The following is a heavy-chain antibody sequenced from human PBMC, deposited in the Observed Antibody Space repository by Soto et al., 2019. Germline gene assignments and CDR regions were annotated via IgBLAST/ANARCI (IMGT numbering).Heavy chain of an antibody. V-gene: IGHV4-34*01. CDR2: INHSGST. CDR3: ARVALGDCSGGSCYPNPFPYYYYGMDV. Sequence: PSETLSLTCAVYGGSFSGYYWSWIRQPPGKGLEWIGEINHSGSTNYNPSLKSRVTISVDTSKNQFSLKLSSVTAADTAVYYCARVALGDCSGGSCYPNPFPYYYYGMDVWGQGTTVTVSS. CDR1: GGSFSGYY. J-gene: IGHJ6*02. D-gene: IGHD2-15*01.